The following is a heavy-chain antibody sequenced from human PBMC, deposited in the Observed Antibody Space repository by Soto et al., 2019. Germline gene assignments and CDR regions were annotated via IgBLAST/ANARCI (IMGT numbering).Heavy chain of an antibody. D-gene: IGHD4-4*01. CDR2: VYHSGST. CDR3: AGAMTTVTTLDY. CDR1: GGSISSGGYS. Sequence: QLQLQESGSGLVKPSQTLSLTCAVSGGSISSGGYSWSWIRQPPGKVLEWVGYVYHSGSTSYNPSLKSRVTISVDGSKNQFSLKLSSVPAADTAVYYCAGAMTTVTTLDYWGQATLVTVSS. J-gene: IGHJ4*02. V-gene: IGHV4-30-2*01.